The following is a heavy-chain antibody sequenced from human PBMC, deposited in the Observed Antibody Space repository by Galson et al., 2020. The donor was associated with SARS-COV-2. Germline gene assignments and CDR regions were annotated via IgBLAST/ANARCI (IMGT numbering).Heavy chain of an antibody. CDR1: GFTFSNYW. V-gene: IGHV3-7*01. J-gene: IGHJ4*02. Sequence: GGSLRLSCAASGFTFSNYWMSWVRQAPGKGLEWVANIKQDGSNKYYADSVKGRFTISRDNSKNTLYLQMNSLRAEDTAVYYCAKVGYSYGYAGAYYFDYWGQGTLVTVSS. D-gene: IGHD5-18*01. CDR3: AKVGYSYGYAGAYYFDY. CDR2: IKQDGSNK.